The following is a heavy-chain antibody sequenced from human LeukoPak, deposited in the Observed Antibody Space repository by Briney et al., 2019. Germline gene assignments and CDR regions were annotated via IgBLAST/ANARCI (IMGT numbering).Heavy chain of an antibody. CDR1: GGSISSYY. CDR3: AREGGPYRPLDY. Sequence: SETLSLTCTVSGGSISSYYWSWIRQPPGKGLEWIGEVNLQGSTNYNPSLMGRVAISVDKSENHISLQLTSVTAADTAVYYCAREGGPYRPLDYSGQGTLVTVSS. J-gene: IGHJ4*02. V-gene: IGHV4-34*01. CDR2: VNLQGST.